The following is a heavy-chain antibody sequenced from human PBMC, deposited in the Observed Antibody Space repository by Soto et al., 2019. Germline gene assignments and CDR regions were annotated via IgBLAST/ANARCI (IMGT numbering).Heavy chain of an antibody. CDR3: AKDPNLAVAGYFDY. J-gene: IGHJ4*02. CDR1: GFTFSSYA. CDR2: ISGSGGST. V-gene: IGHV3-23*01. D-gene: IGHD6-19*01. Sequence: VGSLRLSCAASGFTFSSYAMSWVRQAPGKGLEWVSAISGSGGSTYYADSVKGRFTISRDNSKNTLYLQMNSLRAEDTAVYYCAKDPNLAVAGYFDYWGQGTLVTVSS.